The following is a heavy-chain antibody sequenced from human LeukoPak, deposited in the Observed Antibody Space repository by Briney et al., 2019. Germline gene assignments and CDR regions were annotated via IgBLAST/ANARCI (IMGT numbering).Heavy chain of an antibody. Sequence: GESLKISCKASGYIFTNYWIGWVRQMPGKGLEWMGIIYPGDSDTRYSPSFQGQVTISVDKSSSTAYLQWSSLKASDIAMYYCARHTRSSPFDYWGQGTLVTVSS. J-gene: IGHJ4*02. CDR1: GYIFTNYW. CDR3: ARHTRSSPFDY. CDR2: IYPGDSDT. V-gene: IGHV5-51*01. D-gene: IGHD2-2*01.